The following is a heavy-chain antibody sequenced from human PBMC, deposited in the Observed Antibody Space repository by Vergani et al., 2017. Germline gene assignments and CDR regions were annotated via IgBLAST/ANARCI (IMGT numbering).Heavy chain of an antibody. CDR1: GFTFSSYG. CDR2: ISYDGSNK. J-gene: IGHJ4*02. D-gene: IGHD3-22*01. Sequence: QVQLVESGGGVVQPGRSLRLSCAASGFTFSSYGMHWVRQAPGKGLEWVAVISYDGSNKYYADSVKGRFTISRDNSKNTLYLQMNSLIAEDTAVYYCAKDRSSGYYLDYWGQGTLVTVSS. CDR3: AKDRSSGYYLDY. V-gene: IGHV3-30*18.